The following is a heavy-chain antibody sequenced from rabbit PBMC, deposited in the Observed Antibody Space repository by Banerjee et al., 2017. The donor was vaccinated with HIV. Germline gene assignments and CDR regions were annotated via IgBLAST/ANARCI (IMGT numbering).Heavy chain of an antibody. J-gene: IGHJ4*01. CDR2: IYAGSSGTT. CDR1: GFSFSSSDW. CDR3: ARSPIIYYTYGYGGYGVNYFNL. D-gene: IGHD6-1*01. Sequence: QEQLEESGGDLVKSEGSLTLTCIASGFSFSSSDWICWVRQAPGKGPEWIACIYAGSSGTTYYANWAKGRFTISKTSSTTVTLQMTSLTPADTATYFCARSPIIYYTYGYGGYGVNYFNLWGQGTLVT. V-gene: IGHV1S45*01.